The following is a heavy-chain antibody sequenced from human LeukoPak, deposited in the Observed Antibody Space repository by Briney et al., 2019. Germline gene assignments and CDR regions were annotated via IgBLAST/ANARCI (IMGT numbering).Heavy chain of an antibody. CDR1: GGTFSSYA. V-gene: IGHV1-69*13. D-gene: IGHD5-24*01. CDR3: ARGAGSPGRYIYMDV. J-gene: IGHJ6*03. Sequence: SVKVSCKASGGTFSSYAISWVRQAPGQGLEWMGGIIPIFGTANYAQKFQGRVTITADESTSTAYLEVSSLRSEDTALYYCARGAGSPGRYIYMDVWGKGTTVTVSS. CDR2: IIPIFGTA.